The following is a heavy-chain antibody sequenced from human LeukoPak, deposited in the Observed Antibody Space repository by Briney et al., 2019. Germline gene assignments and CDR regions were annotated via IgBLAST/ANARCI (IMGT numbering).Heavy chain of an antibody. CDR1: GGIFITFA. D-gene: IGHD3-10*01. CDR2: TIPIFHTA. V-gene: IGHV1-69*13. J-gene: IGHJ5*02. Sequence: GASVKVSCKATGGIFITFAISWVRQAPGQGLEWMGGTIPIFHTANYAQKFQGGVTVTADESTSTAYMELSSLRSEDTAVYYCARGSFAHYGSGSYYNVNWFDPWGQGTLVTVSS. CDR3: ARGSFAHYGSGSYYNVNWFDP.